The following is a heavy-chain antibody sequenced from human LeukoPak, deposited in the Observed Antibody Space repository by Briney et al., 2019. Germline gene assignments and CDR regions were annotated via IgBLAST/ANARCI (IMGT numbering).Heavy chain of an antibody. CDR3: ARGPYYYDGSGAFDI. D-gene: IGHD3-22*01. V-gene: IGHV4-59*08. J-gene: IGHJ3*02. Sequence: SETLSLTCTVSGGSISSNYWSWIRQPPGKGLEWIGYIYYSGSTNYNPSLKSRVTISVDTSKNQFSLKLSSVTAADTAVYYCARGPYYYDGSGAFDIWGQGTMVTVSS. CDR2: IYYSGST. CDR1: GGSISSNY.